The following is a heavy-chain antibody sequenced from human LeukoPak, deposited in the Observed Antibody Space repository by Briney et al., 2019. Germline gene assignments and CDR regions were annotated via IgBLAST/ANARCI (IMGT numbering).Heavy chain of an antibody. V-gene: IGHV1-46*01. Sequence: ASVKVSCKASGYTFTSYYMHWVRQAPGQGLEWMGIINPSGGSTSYAQKFQGRVTMTRDTSTSTVYMELSSLRSEDTAVYYCARAWTPHKNYYDSSGYSVHFDYWGQGTLVTVPS. D-gene: IGHD3-22*01. CDR2: INPSGGST. CDR1: GYTFTSYY. J-gene: IGHJ4*02. CDR3: ARAWTPHKNYYDSSGYSVHFDY.